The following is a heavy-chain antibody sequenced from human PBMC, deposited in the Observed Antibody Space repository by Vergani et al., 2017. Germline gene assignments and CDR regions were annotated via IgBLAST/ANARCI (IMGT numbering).Heavy chain of an antibody. CDR1: GLTFSNAW. CDR3: TTDYGDYVDAFDI. V-gene: IGHV3-15*01. Sequence: EVQLLESGGGLVQPGGSLRLSCVVSGLTFSNAWMSWVRQAPGKGLEWVGRIKSINDDGTTDYGAPVKGRFTISRDDSKNTLYLQMNSLKAEDTAVYYCTTDYGDYVDAFDIWGQGTMVTVSS. CDR2: IKSINDDGTT. J-gene: IGHJ3*02. D-gene: IGHD4-17*01.